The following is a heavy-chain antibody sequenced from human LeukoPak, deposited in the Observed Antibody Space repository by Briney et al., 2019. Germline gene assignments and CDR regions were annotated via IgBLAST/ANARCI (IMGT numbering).Heavy chain of an antibody. J-gene: IGHJ3*02. Sequence: GGSLRLSCAASGFTFSDYYMSWIRQAPGKGLEWVSYITPSSSYTSYADSVKGRFTISRDNAKNSLYLQMNSLRAEDTAVYYCARGQYCTNGVCYDAFDIWGQGTTVTVSS. D-gene: IGHD2-8*01. CDR3: ARGQYCTNGVCYDAFDI. V-gene: IGHV3-11*06. CDR1: GFTFSDYY. CDR2: ITPSSSYT.